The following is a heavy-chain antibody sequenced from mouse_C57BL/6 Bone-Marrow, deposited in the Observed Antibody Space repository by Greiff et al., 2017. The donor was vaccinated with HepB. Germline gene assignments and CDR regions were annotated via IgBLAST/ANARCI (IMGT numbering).Heavy chain of an antibody. V-gene: IGHV14-4*01. J-gene: IGHJ3*01. Sequence: DVQLQESGAELVRPGASVKLSCTASGFNIKDDYMHWVKQRPEQGLEWIGWIDPENGDTEYASKFQGKATITADTSSNTAYLQLSSLTSEDTAVYYCTSYDGYYVWFAYWGQGTLVTVSA. CDR1: GFNIKDDY. CDR2: IDPENGDT. CDR3: TSYDGYYVWFAY. D-gene: IGHD2-3*01.